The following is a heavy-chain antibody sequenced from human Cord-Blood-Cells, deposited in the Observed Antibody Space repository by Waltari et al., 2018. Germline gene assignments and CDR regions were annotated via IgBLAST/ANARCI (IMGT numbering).Heavy chain of an antibody. D-gene: IGHD2-21*02. J-gene: IGHJ3*02. Sequence: QVQLQQWGAGLLKPSETLSLTCAVYGGSVSGYYWSWIRQPPGKGLEWIGEINHSGSTNYNPSLKSRVTISVDTSKNQFSLKLSSVTAADTAVYYCARSPVVTPGAFDIWGQGTMVTVSS. V-gene: IGHV4-34*01. CDR3: ARSPVVTPGAFDI. CDR2: INHSGST. CDR1: GGSVSGYY.